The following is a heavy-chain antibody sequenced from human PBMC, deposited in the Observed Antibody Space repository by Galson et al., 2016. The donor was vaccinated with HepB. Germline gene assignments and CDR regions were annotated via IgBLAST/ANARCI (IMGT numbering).Heavy chain of an antibody. CDR3: ARITSGYYLFDC. V-gene: IGHV4-34*01. J-gene: IGHJ4*02. Sequence: SETLSLTCTVYGGSLSGHSWSWIRQPPGKGLEWIGQVNQSGRTDYNPSLKSRVTISVDRSKNQFSLKLSSVTAAETAVYYFARITSGYYLFDCWGQGSLVTVSS. CDR1: GGSLSGHS. CDR2: VNQSGRT. D-gene: IGHD3-22*01.